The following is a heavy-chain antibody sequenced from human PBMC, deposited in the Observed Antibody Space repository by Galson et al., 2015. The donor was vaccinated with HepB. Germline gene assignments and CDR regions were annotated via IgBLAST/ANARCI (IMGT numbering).Heavy chain of an antibody. Sequence: SLRLSCAASGFTFSSYGIHWVRQPPGKGLEWVAVIWHDGSKKYYADSVKGRFTISRDNSKNTVYLQMNSLRAEDTAVYYCARDWGYGDSIPHPSDSWGQGTLVTVSS. CDR1: GFTFSSYG. CDR2: IWHDGSKK. J-gene: IGHJ5*01. D-gene: IGHD2-21*02. CDR3: ARDWGYGDSIPHPSDS. V-gene: IGHV3-33*01.